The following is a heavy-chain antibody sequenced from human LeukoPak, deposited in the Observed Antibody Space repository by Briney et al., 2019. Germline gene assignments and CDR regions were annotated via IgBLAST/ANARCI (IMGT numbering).Heavy chain of an antibody. Sequence: PGGSLRLSCAASGFTLSSYWVDWGRQPPGKGLMWLSLTNEDGRYSEFADSVKGRLTISTDNAKNTVYLHMKSLRTEDTAVYFCGRINYNGDYWGRGTLVTVSS. J-gene: IGHJ4*02. CDR3: GRINYNGDY. CDR2: TNEDGRYS. D-gene: IGHD3-10*01. V-gene: IGHV3-74*03. CDR1: GFTLSSYW.